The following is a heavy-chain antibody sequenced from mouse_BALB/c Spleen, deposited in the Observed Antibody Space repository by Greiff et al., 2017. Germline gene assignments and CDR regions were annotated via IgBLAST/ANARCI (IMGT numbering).Heavy chain of an antibody. V-gene: IGHV1-66*01. CDR1: GYSFTSYY. CDR2: IFPGSGNT. D-gene: IGHD2-4*01. Sequence: VQLQQSGPELVKPGASVKISCKASGYSFTSYYIHWVKQRPGQGLEWIGWIFPGSGNTKYNEKFKGKATLTADTSSSTAYMQLSSLTSEDSAVYFCARGDYDYAMDYWGQGTSVTVSS. CDR3: ARGDYDYAMDY. J-gene: IGHJ4*01.